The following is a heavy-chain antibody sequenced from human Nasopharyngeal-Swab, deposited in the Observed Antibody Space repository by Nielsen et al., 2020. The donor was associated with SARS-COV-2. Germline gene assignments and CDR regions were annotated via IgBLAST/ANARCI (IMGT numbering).Heavy chain of an antibody. CDR3: ARGPVDVLLWFGELFHSHGMDV. Sequence: SETLSLTCAVYGGSFSGYYWSWIRQPPGKGLEWTGEINHSGSTNYNPSLKSRVTISVDTSKNQFSLKLSSVIAADTAVYYCARGPVDVLLWFGELFHSHGMDVWGQGTTVTVSS. CDR1: GGSFSGYY. CDR2: INHSGST. V-gene: IGHV4-34*01. D-gene: IGHD3-10*01. J-gene: IGHJ6*02.